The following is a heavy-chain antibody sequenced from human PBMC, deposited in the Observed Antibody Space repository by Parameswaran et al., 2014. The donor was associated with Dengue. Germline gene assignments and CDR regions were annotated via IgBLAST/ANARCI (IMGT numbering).Heavy chain of an antibody. CDR2: INPNSGGT. CDR3: ASLYYYDSSGYSAFDI. D-gene: IGHD3-22*01. J-gene: IGHJ3*02. Sequence: VRQMPGKGLEWMGWINPNSGGTNYAQKFQGRVTMTRDTSISTAYMELSRLRSDDTAVYYCASLYYYDSSGYSAFDIWGQGTMVTVSS. V-gene: IGHV1-2*02.